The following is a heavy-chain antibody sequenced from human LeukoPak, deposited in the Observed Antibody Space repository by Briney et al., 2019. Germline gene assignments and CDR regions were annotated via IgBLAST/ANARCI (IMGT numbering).Heavy chain of an antibody. CDR3: ARDRYDSSGYYYYYYYMDV. Sequence: SAKVSCKASGGTFSSYAISWVRQAPGQGLEWMGGIIPIFGTANYAQKFQGRVTITTDESTSTAYMELSSLRSEDTAVYYCARDRYDSSGYYYYYYYMDVWGKGTTVTVSS. J-gene: IGHJ6*03. CDR1: GGTFSSYA. D-gene: IGHD3-22*01. CDR2: IIPIFGTA. V-gene: IGHV1-69*05.